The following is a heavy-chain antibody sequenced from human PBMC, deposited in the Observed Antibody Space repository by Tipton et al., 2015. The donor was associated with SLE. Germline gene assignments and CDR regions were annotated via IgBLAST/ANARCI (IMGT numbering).Heavy chain of an antibody. CDR2: IYYSGST. CDR1: GGSISSHY. V-gene: IGHV4-59*11. D-gene: IGHD1-7*01. Sequence: TLSLTCTVSGGSISSHYWSWIRQPPGKGLEWIGYIYYSGSTNYNPSLKSRVTISVDTSKNQFSLKLSSVTAADTAVYYCARGTVFDYWGQGTLVTVSS. J-gene: IGHJ4*02. CDR3: ARGTVFDY.